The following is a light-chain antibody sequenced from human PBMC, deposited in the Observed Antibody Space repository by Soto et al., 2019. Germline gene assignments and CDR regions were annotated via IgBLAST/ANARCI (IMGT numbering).Light chain of an antibody. V-gene: IGKV1-39*01. Sequence: DIQMTQSPSSLSASVGDRVTITCRASQSISSYLNWYQQKPGKAPKLLIYAASSLQSGVPSRFSGSGSGTDFTLTICSLQPEDFATYYCQQSYITPRTLGQGTKVEIK. J-gene: IGKJ1*01. CDR2: AAS. CDR3: QQSYITPRT. CDR1: QSISSY.